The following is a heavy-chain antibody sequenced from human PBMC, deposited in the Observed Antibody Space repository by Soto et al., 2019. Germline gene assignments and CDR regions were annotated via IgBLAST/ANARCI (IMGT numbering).Heavy chain of an antibody. Sequence: ASVKVSCKASGGTFSSYAISWVRQAPGQGLEWMGGIIPIFGTANYAQKFQCRVTITADESTSTAYMELSSLRSEDTAVYSCAKDRGGYGVRDYYFDYWRQGTLVTVSS. CDR3: AKDRGGYGVRDYYFDY. D-gene: IGHD3-10*01. CDR1: GGTFSSYA. J-gene: IGHJ4*02. V-gene: IGHV1-69*13. CDR2: IIPIFGTA.